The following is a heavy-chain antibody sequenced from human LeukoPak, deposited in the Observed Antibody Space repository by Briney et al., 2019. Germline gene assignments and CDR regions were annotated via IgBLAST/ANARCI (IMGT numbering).Heavy chain of an antibody. D-gene: IGHD6-19*01. V-gene: IGHV3-53*01. CDR2: IYSGGST. Sequence: GGSPRLSCAASGFTVSSNYMSWVRQAPGKGLEWVSIIYSGGSTYYADSVKGRFTISRDNSKNTLYLQMNSLRAEDTAVYYCASDSSGWYAFDIWGQGTMVTVSS. CDR1: GFTVSSNY. CDR3: ASDSSGWYAFDI. J-gene: IGHJ3*02.